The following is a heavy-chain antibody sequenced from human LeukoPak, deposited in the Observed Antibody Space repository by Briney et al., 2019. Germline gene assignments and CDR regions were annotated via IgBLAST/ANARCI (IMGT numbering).Heavy chain of an antibody. CDR2: IYGSTSA. D-gene: IGHD3-16*02. CDR3: ARDNPDYDYIWGSYRGGDAFDI. V-gene: IGHV3-66*01. J-gene: IGHJ3*02. Sequence: GGSLRLSCAASGFTVSSNYINCVRQAPGKGLEWVSLIYGSTSADYADSVTGRFTISRDNAKNSLYLQMNSLRAEDTAVYYCARDNPDYDYIWGSYRGGDAFDIWGQGTMVTVSS. CDR1: GFTVSSNY.